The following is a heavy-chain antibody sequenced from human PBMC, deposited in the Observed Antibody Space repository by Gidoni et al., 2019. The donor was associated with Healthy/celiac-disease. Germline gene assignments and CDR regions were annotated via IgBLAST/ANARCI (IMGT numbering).Heavy chain of an antibody. CDR3: ATGVGSGSYQPADY. D-gene: IGHD1-26*01. J-gene: IGHJ4*02. CDR2: FDPEDGET. V-gene: IGHV1-24*01. Sequence: QAQLVQSGAEVQKPGASVKVSCQVSGYTLTELSMNCVRQAPGKGLEWMGGFDPEDGETIYAQKFQGRVTMTEDTSTDTAYMELSSLRSEDKAVYYCATGVGSGSYQPADYWGQGTLVTVSS. CDR1: GYTLTELS.